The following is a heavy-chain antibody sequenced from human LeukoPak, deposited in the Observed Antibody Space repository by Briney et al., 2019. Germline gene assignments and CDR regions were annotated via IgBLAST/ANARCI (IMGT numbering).Heavy chain of an antibody. CDR3: ARVPSPTAMGFFFDY. D-gene: IGHD5-18*01. Sequence: SVKVSCKASGGTFSSYAIGWVRQAPGQGLEWMGWINPNSGGTNYAQKFQGRVTMTRDTSISTAYMELSRLRSDDTAVYYCARVPSPTAMGFFFDYWGQGTLVTVSS. V-gene: IGHV1-2*02. CDR2: INPNSGGT. CDR1: GGTFSSYA. J-gene: IGHJ4*02.